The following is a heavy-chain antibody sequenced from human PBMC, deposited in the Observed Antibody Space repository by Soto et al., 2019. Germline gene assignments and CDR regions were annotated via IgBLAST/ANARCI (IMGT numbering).Heavy chain of an antibody. J-gene: IGHJ4*02. V-gene: IGHV1-8*01. CDR3: ATAPRMVRGVIMQFDY. CDR2: MNPNSGNT. Sequence: ASVKVSCKASGYTFTSYDINWVRQATGQGLEWMGWMNPNSGNTGYAQKFQGRVTMTRNTSISTAYMELSSLRSEDTAVYYCATAPRMVRGVIMQFDYWGQGTLVTVSS. CDR1: GYTFTSYD. D-gene: IGHD3-10*01.